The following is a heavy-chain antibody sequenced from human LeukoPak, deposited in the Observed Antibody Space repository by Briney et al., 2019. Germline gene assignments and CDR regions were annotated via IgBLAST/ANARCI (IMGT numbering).Heavy chain of an antibody. CDR3: AKDSGGYYGSGSTFDY. Sequence: GGSLRLSCAASGFTFRSSTMTWVRQVLGKGLEWVSTTGASGSYYADSVKGRFTISRDNSKNTLYLQMNSLRAEDTAVYYCAKDSGGYYGSGSTFDYWGQGTLVTVSS. D-gene: IGHD3-10*01. J-gene: IGHJ4*02. CDR1: GFTFRSST. CDR2: TGASGS. V-gene: IGHV3-23*01.